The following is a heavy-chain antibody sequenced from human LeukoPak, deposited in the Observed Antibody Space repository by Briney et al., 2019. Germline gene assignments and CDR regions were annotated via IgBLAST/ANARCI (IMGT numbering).Heavy chain of an antibody. J-gene: IGHJ4*02. CDR1: GFNVSAKS. CDR3: ARSPHALRFGGGAFDF. V-gene: IGHV3-53*01. CDR2: IYSTGIT. D-gene: IGHD3-10*01. Sequence: GGSLRFSCAASGFNVSAKSMSWVRQTPEKGLEWVSVIYSTGITAYADSVKGRFSISRDNSKNTLALQMNSLRVEDTAVYYCARSPHALRFGGGAFDFWGQGTRVTVSS.